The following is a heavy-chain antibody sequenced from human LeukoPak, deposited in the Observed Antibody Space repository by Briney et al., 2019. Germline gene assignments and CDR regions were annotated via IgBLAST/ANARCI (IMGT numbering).Heavy chain of an antibody. J-gene: IGHJ5*02. CDR3: ASVPTYDWPNWFDP. CDR2: ISGSGGST. D-gene: IGHD5-12*01. Sequence: GWSLRLSCAASGFTFSSYAMSWVRQAPGKGLEWVSAISGSGGSTYYADSVKGRFTISRDNSKNTLYLQMNSLRAEDTAVYYCASVPTYDWPNWFDPWGQGTLVTVSS. V-gene: IGHV3-23*01. CDR1: GFTFSSYA.